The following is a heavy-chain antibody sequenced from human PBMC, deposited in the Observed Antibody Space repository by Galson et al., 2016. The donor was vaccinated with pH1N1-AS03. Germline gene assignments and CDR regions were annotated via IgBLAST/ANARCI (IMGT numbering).Heavy chain of an antibody. D-gene: IGHD2/OR15-2a*01. CDR1: GFHLNDYA. J-gene: IGHJ4*02. Sequence: SLRLSCAVSGFHLNDYAMHWVRQAPGKGLEWMAAVSNDGSNKWYADSVKGRFTISRDNSKNTLYLQVNSVRAEDTAVYYCARDALLSLPGGIDYWGQGTLVAVSS. CDR2: VSNDGSNK. V-gene: IGHV3-30*04. CDR3: ARDALLSLPGGIDY.